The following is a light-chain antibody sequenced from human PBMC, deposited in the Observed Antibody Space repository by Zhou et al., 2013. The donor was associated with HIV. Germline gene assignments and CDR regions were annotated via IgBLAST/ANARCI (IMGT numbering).Light chain of an antibody. J-gene: IGKJ1*01. V-gene: IGKV3-15*01. CDR3: QQYYNWPRT. Sequence: VMTQSPVTLSLSPGDRATLSCRASQNIRDNLAWYQHKPGQAPRLLIYGASSRATGIPVRFSGSGSGTDFTLTISSLQSEDFAVYYCQQYYNWPRTFGPGTKVDVK. CDR2: GAS. CDR1: QNIRDN.